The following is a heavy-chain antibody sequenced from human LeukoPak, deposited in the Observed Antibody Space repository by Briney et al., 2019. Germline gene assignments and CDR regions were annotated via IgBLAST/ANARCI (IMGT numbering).Heavy chain of an antibody. CDR3: ARDKDCSSTSCYPDFFDY. J-gene: IGHJ4*02. D-gene: IGHD2-2*01. Sequence: SQTLSLTCTVSGGSIRSGSHFWTWIRQPAGKALEWIGRVYTSGNTNYNPSLKSRVTISVDTSKNQFSLKLSSVTAADTAVYYCARDKDCSSTSCYPDFFDYWGQGTLVTVSS. CDR2: VYTSGNT. CDR1: GGSIRSGSHF. V-gene: IGHV4-61*02.